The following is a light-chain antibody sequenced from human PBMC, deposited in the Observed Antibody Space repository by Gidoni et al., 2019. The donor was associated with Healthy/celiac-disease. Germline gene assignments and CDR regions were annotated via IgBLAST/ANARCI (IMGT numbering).Light chain of an antibody. J-gene: IGKJ2*01. CDR3: QQYGSSSYT. CDR2: GAS. CDR1: QSVSSSY. V-gene: IGKV3-20*01. Sequence: EIALTPSPGTLSLSPGERATLSCRASQSVSSSYLAWYQQKPGQAPRLLIYGASSRATGIPDRFSGSGSGTDFTLTISRLEPEDFAVYYCQQYGSSSYTFGQXTKLEIK.